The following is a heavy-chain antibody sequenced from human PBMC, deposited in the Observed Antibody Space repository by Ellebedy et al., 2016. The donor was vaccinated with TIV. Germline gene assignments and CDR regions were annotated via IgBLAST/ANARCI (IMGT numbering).Heavy chain of an antibody. CDR1: GFTFSSYW. V-gene: IGHV3-7*03. J-gene: IGHJ4*02. CDR2: IKQDGTEK. D-gene: IGHD1-14*01. CDR3: ARRYFGS. Sequence: GESLKISXAASGFTFSSYWMSWVRQAPGKGLEWVANIKQDGTEKHYVDSVKGRFTISRDNAKNSLFLQMNSLRAEDTAVYYCARRYFGSWGQGTLVTVSS.